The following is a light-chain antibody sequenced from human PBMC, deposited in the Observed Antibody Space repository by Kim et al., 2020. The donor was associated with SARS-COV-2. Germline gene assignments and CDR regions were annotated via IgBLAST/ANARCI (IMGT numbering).Light chain of an antibody. V-gene: IGKV1-27*01. J-gene: IGKJ1*01. CDR2: DVS. Sequence: ASVADTVTLTCRASPDINNFLAWYQQQPGKPPNLLMYDVSSLLPGVPSRFSGSVSETDFTLTISSLQPDDVATYFCQKYNSAPWTFGQGTKVEIK. CDR1: PDINNF. CDR3: QKYNSAPWT.